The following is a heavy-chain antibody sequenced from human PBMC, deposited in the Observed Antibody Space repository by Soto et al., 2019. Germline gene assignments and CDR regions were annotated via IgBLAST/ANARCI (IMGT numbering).Heavy chain of an antibody. CDR1: GFTFNAYS. CDR3: AKDRAGLAGRRRSYVYYGMDA. J-gene: IGHJ6*02. CDR2: ISYDGHHE. Sequence: QVQLEESGGGVVQPGTSLRLSCAASGFTFNAYSMHWVRQAPGKGLEWVAVISYDGHHEYYVDSVKGRFTISRDNPKNAIFLQMNSLTVEDTAVYFGAKDRAGLAGRRRSYVYYGMDAWGQGTTVIVS. D-gene: IGHD6-13*01. V-gene: IGHV3-30*04.